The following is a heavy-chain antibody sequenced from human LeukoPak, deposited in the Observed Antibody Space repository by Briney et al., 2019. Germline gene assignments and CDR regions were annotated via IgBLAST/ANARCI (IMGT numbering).Heavy chain of an antibody. J-gene: IGHJ6*03. V-gene: IGHV4-39*01. Sequence: PSETLSLTCTVSGGSISSSSYYWGWIRQPPGKGLEWIGSIYYSGSTYYNPSLKSRVTISVDTSKNQFSLKLSSVTAADTAVYYCARHLYWGGYYYYYYMDVWGKGTTVTVSS. CDR1: GGSISSSSYY. CDR3: ARHLYWGGYYYYYYMDV. D-gene: IGHD7-27*01. CDR2: IYYSGST.